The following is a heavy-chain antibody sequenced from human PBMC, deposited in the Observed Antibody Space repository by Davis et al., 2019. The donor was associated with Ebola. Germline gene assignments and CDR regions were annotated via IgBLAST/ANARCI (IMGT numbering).Heavy chain of an antibody. CDR2: ISTYNGDI. Sequence: ASVKVSCKASGYTFTTHGIGWVRLAPGQGLEWMGWISTYNGDIKYAQKFQGRVTMTTDTSSNTVYLELRSLRSDDTAVYYCARDFGDFCLDVWGQGTTVTVSS. CDR3: ARDFGDFCLDV. CDR1: GYTFTTHG. V-gene: IGHV1-18*04. D-gene: IGHD3/OR15-3a*01. J-gene: IGHJ6*02.